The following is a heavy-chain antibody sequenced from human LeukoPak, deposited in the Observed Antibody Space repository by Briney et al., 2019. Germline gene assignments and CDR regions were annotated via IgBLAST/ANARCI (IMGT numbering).Heavy chain of an antibody. CDR2: IYNNENT. Sequence: SETLSLTXTVSGDSISGYYWSWIRQPAGKGLEWIGRIYNNENTNYNPSLKSRVTMSVDTSKDRFSLKLSSVTAADTAVYFCARGSGLTAFDIWGQGTVVTVSS. J-gene: IGHJ3*02. CDR3: ARGSGLTAFDI. V-gene: IGHV4-4*07. D-gene: IGHD3-3*01. CDR1: GDSISGYY.